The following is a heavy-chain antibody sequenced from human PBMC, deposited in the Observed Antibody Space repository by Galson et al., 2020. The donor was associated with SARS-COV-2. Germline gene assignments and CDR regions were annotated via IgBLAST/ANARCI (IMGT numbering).Heavy chain of an antibody. D-gene: IGHD3-3*01. CDR2: IYWNDDK. J-gene: IGHJ4*02. CDR1: GFSLTTSGVG. Sequence: ESGPTLVKPTQTLTLTCTFSGFSLTTSGVGVGWIRQPPGKALEWLALIYWNDDKRYSPSLKRRLTITKDTSKNQVVLTMTNMDPVDTATYFCAHSAPSSLTIFGVVIVKDYFDYWGQGTLVTVSS. V-gene: IGHV2-5*01. CDR3: AHSAPSSLTIFGVVIVKDYFDY.